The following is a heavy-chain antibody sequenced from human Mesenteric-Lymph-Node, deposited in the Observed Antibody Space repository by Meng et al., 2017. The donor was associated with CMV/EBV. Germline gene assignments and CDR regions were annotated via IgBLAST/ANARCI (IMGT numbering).Heavy chain of an antibody. J-gene: IGHJ4*02. D-gene: IGHD6-13*01. Sequence: SCKASGYIFSSCGVSWVRQAPGQGLEWMGWISAYNGNTNYPQKVQGRVTMTTDTSTSTAYLELRSLRSDDTAVYYCARDYSSSWYDYWGQGTLVTVSS. CDR2: ISAYNGNT. V-gene: IGHV1-18*01. CDR1: GYIFSSCG. CDR3: ARDYSSSWYDY.